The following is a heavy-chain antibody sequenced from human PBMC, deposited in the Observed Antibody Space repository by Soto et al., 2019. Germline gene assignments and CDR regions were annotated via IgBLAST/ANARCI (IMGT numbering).Heavy chain of an antibody. CDR3: AKSGMASEYYFDY. CDR1: GFTFDDYA. V-gene: IGHV3-9*01. J-gene: IGHJ4*02. D-gene: IGHD6-19*01. CDR2: ISWNGGSI. Sequence: LRLSCAASGFTFDDYAMHWVRQAPGKGLEWVSGISWNGGSIGYADSVKGRFTISRDNAKNSLYLQMNSLRAEDTALYYCAKSGMASEYYFDYWGQGTLVTVSS.